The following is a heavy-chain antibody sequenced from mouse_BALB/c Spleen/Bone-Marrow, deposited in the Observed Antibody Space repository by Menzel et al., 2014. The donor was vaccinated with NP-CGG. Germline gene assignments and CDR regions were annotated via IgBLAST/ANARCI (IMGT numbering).Heavy chain of an antibody. J-gene: IGHJ3*01. Sequence: VQLKQSGAELVKPGASVKLSCTASGFNIKDTYMYWVKQRPEQGLEWIGRIDPANGNTKYDPKFQDKATMTADTSSNTAYLQLSSLTSEDTAVYYRARYYYGSSLFAYWGQGTLVTVSA. CDR1: GFNIKDTY. V-gene: IGHV14-3*02. D-gene: IGHD1-1*01. CDR3: ARYYYGSSLFAY. CDR2: IDPANGNT.